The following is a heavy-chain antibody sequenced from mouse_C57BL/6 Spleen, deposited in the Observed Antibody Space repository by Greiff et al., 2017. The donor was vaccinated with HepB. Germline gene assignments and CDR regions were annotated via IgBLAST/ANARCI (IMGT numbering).Heavy chain of an antibody. J-gene: IGHJ3*01. CDR3: AVLTRGFAY. V-gene: IGHV5-17*01. Sequence: EVMLVESGGGLVKPGGSLKLSCAASGFTFSDYGMHWVRQAPEKGLEWVAYISSGSSTIYYADTVKGRFTISRDKAKNTLFLQMTSLRSEDTAMYYGAVLTRGFAYWGQGTLVTVSA. CDR2: ISSGSSTI. CDR1: GFTFSDYG.